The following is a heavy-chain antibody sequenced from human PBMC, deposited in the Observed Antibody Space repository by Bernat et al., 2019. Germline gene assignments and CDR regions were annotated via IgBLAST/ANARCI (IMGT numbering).Heavy chain of an antibody. D-gene: IGHD5-18*01. V-gene: IGHV3-30*18. J-gene: IGHJ6*02. CDR3: AKGDTAMAKYYYYYYGMDV. CDR1: GFTFSSYG. Sequence: QVQLVESGGGVVQPGRSLRLSCAASGFTFSSYGMHWVRQAPGKGLEWVAVISYDGSNKYYADSVKGRFPICRDKSKNTLYLQMNSLRAEDTAVYYCAKGDTAMAKYYYYYYGMDVWGQGTTVTVSS. CDR2: ISYDGSNK.